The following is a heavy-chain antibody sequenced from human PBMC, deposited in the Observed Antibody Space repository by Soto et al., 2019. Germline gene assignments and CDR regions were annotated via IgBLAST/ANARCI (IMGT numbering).Heavy chain of an antibody. CDR2: ISYSGTI. CDR3: ARVIGGRKLFDY. D-gene: IGHD3-16*01. Sequence: SETLSLTCTVSGASVNNDDWTWIRQSAGKGLECIGYISYSGTINYNPSFRSRVSMSLDTSKNQFYLRLSSVAAADTAFYYCARVIGGRKLFDYWGQGTLVTVSS. CDR1: GASVNNDD. J-gene: IGHJ4*02. V-gene: IGHV4-59*02.